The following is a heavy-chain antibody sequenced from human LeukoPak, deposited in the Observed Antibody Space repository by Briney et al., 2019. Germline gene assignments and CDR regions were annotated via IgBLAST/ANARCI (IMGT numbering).Heavy chain of an antibody. V-gene: IGHV3-23*01. CDR3: AKDQWVGVKETTCAFDI. CDR2: ISGSGGST. CDR1: GFTFSSYA. Sequence: GGSLRLSCAASGFTFSSYAMSWVRQAPGKGLEWVSAISGSGGSTYYADSVKGRFTISRDNSKNTLYLQMNSLRAEDTAVYYCAKDQWVGVKETTCAFDIWGQGTMVTVSS. J-gene: IGHJ3*02. D-gene: IGHD1-26*01.